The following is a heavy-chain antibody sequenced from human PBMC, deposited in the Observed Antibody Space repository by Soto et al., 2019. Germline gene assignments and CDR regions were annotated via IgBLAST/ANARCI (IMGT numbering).Heavy chain of an antibody. Sequence: SETLSLTCTISGGSISRGDYYSRWIRQPPGKGKEWIGYIYYSGSTNYNTSLKSRVTISVDTSKNQFSLKLSSVTAADTAVYYFARLYGSGSPPGGYYYGMDVWGQGTTVTVSS. CDR3: ARLYGSGSPPGGYYYGMDV. CDR1: GGSISRGDYY. V-gene: IGHV4-30-4*01. D-gene: IGHD3-10*01. J-gene: IGHJ6*02. CDR2: IYYSGST.